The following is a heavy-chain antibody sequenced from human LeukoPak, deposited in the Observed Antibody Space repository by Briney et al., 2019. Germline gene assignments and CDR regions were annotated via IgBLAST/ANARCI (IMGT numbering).Heavy chain of an antibody. D-gene: IGHD3-10*01. V-gene: IGHV1-18*01. J-gene: IGHJ4*02. CDR3: ARAFGESQSDY. CDR2: ISAYNGNT. Sequence: AAVKVSCKASGGTFSIYAISWVGQAPGQGLEGMGWISAYNGNTNYAQKLQGRVTMTTDTSTSTAYMELRSLRSDDTAVYYCARAFGESQSDYWGQGTLVTVSS. CDR1: GGTFSIYA.